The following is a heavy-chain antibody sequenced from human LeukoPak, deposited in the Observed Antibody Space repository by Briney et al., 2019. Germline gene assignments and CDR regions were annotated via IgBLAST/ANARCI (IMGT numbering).Heavy chain of an antibody. CDR3: ARASYGDYWFDP. J-gene: IGHJ5*02. Sequence: SQTLSLTCTVSGGSISSGDYYWSWIRQPPGKGLEWIGYIYYSGSTYYNPSLKSRVTISVDTSKNQFSLKLSSVTAADTAVYYCARASYGDYWFDPWGQGTLVTVSS. CDR2: IYYSGST. CDR1: GGSISSGDYY. D-gene: IGHD4-17*01. V-gene: IGHV4-30-4*01.